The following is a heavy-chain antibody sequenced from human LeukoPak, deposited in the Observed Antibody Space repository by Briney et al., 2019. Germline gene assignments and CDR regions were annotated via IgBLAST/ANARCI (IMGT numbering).Heavy chain of an antibody. J-gene: IGHJ4*02. Sequence: GGSLRLSCAASGFTFSSYWMTWVRQALGKGLEWVANIKHDGSEEYYVDSVKGRFTISRDNAKNSLYLQMNSLRAEDTAVYYCARTLGYCSSTNCFLTFDYWGQGTLVTVSS. CDR2: IKHDGSEE. CDR3: ARTLGYCSSTNCFLTFDY. D-gene: IGHD2-2*01. V-gene: IGHV3-7*04. CDR1: GFTFSSYW.